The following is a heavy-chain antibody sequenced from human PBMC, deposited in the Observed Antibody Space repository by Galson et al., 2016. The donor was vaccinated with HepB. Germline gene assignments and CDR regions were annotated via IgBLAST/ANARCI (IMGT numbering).Heavy chain of an antibody. Sequence: SLRLSCAASGFTFSSYDMYWVRQAPGKGLEWVSSIYTAGDTDYPGSVEGRFTVSRENAKNSLYLHMNSLRAGDTAVYYCARGSYSSDWYRTSAYDFGMDVWGQGTTVTVSS. V-gene: IGHV3-13*01. CDR3: ARGSYSSDWYRTSAYDFGMDV. CDR1: GFTFSSYD. D-gene: IGHD6-19*01. CDR2: IYTAGDT. J-gene: IGHJ6*02.